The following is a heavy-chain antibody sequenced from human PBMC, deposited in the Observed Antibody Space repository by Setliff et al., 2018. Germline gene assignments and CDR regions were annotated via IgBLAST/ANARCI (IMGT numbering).Heavy chain of an antibody. Sequence: KTSETLSLTCTVSGDSISRSTYYWGWIRQSPGKGLDWIGTVDHSGNTFYNPSLKSRVTISVDTSKNQFSLKLTSVSAADTAAYYCARRDSTGFYGYSFDFWGQGTPVTVSS. V-gene: IGHV4-39*01. CDR3: ARRDSTGFYGYSFDF. J-gene: IGHJ4*02. CDR1: GDSISRSTYY. D-gene: IGHD3-22*01. CDR2: VDHSGNT.